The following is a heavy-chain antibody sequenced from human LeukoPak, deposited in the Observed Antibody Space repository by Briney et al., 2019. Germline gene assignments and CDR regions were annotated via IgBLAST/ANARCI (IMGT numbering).Heavy chain of an antibody. CDR1: GFTFSSYG. Sequence: QSGRSLRLSCAASGFTFSSYGMHWVRQAPGKGLEWVAVISYDGSNKYHADSVKGRFTISRDNSKNTLYLQMNSLRAEDTAVYYCAKDLVSYDSGGYPFDYWGQGTLVTVST. D-gene: IGHD3-22*01. CDR2: ISYDGSNK. V-gene: IGHV3-30*18. CDR3: AKDLVSYDSGGYPFDY. J-gene: IGHJ4*02.